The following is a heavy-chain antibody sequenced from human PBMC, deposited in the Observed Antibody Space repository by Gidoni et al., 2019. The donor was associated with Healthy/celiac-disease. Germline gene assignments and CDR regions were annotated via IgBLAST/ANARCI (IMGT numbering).Heavy chain of an antibody. Sequence: QVQLVQSGAEVKKPGSSVKVSCKASGGTFSSYAISWVRQAPGQGLEWMGGIIPIFGTANYAQKCQGRVTITADESTSTAYMELSSLRSEDTAVYYCARGLTTYYYDSSGYMTLDYWGQGTLVTVSS. CDR2: IIPIFGTA. CDR1: GGTFSSYA. V-gene: IGHV1-69*01. D-gene: IGHD3-22*01. J-gene: IGHJ4*02. CDR3: ARGLTTYYYDSSGYMTLDY.